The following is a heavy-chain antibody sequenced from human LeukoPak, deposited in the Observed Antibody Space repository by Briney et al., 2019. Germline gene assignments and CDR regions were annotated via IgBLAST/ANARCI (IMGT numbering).Heavy chain of an antibody. Sequence: GGSLRLSCAASGFTFNTHGMHWVRQAPGKGLEWVAVISYDGSNKYYADSVKGRFTISRDNSKNTLYLQMNSLRAEDTAVYYCARNTFGGVVLGAFYIWGQGTMVTVSS. CDR2: ISYDGSNK. J-gene: IGHJ3*02. V-gene: IGHV3-30*19. CDR3: ARNTFGGVVLGAFYI. D-gene: IGHD3-3*01. CDR1: GFTFNTHG.